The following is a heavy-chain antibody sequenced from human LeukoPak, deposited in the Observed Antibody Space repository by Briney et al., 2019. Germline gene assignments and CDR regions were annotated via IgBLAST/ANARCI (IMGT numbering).Heavy chain of an antibody. D-gene: IGHD5-12*01. J-gene: IGHJ4*02. CDR2: INHSGST. CDR3: ARGASNSGYDLDY. V-gene: IGHV4-34*01. Sequence: KPSETLSLTCAVYGGSFSGYYWSWIRQPPGKGLNGMGEINHSGSTNYNPSLKSRVTISVDTSKNQFTLKLSSVTAADTAVYYCARGASNSGYDLDYWGQGTLVTVSS. CDR1: GGSFSGYY.